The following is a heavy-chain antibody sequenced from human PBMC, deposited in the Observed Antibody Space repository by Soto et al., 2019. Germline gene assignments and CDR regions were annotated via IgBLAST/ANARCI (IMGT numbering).Heavy chain of an antibody. J-gene: IGHJ3*02. Sequence: ASVNVSCKASCYTFTSYGISWVRQAPLQVLELMVWIIAYNGITNYAQKLQGRVTMTTDTSTSTAYMELRSLRSDDTAVYYCARVGYYYDSSGIPGAFDIWGQGKMVTVSS. V-gene: IGHV1-18*04. CDR1: CYTFTSYG. CDR3: ARVGYYYDSSGIPGAFDI. CDR2: IIAYNGIT. D-gene: IGHD3-22*01.